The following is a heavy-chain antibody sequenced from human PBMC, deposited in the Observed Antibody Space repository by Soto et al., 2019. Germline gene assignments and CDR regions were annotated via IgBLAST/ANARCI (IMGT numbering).Heavy chain of an antibody. CDR3: AKGFDYIWGTYRYFDY. D-gene: IGHD3-16*01. CDR2: ISGSGGRT. J-gene: IGHJ4*02. V-gene: IGHV3-23*01. Sequence: EVQLLESGGGLVQPGGSLRLSCAASGFTFTYYAMAWVRQAPGKGLEWVSVISGSGGRTYYADSVKGRFIISRVNSNNTLYLQMNNLRAEDTAVYYCAKGFDYIWGTYRYFDYWGQGSLVTVSS. CDR1: GFTFTYYA.